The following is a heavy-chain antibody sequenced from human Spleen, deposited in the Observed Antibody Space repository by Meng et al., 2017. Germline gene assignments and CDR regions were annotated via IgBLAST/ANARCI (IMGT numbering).Heavy chain of an antibody. CDR1: GDSVTSSAYH. V-gene: IGHV4-39*01. Sequence: QLQLQESGPGLVKPSETLSLSCTVSGDSVTSSAYHWAWIRQPPGKGLEWIGSNYYTGSFHYNPSLTSRVTISVDTSKNQFSLNLNSVTAADTAVYFCTTYIAGAGGRGYWGQGTLVTVSS. CDR2: NYYTGSF. J-gene: IGHJ4*02. D-gene: IGHD6-19*01. CDR3: TTYIAGAGGRGY.